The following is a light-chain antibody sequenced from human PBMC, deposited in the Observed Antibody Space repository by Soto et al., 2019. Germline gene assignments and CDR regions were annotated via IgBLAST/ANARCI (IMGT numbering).Light chain of an antibody. CDR3: SSFTTTSTLVV. CDR2: EVT. V-gene: IGLV2-14*02. Sequence: QSALTQPASVSGSPGQSITISCTGTSSDVGSYNLVSWYQQHPGKAPKLMIYEVTNRPSGVSNRFSGFKSGTTASLTISGLQAEDEADYFCSSFTTTSTLVVFGGRTQLTVL. J-gene: IGLJ7*01. CDR1: SSDVGSYNL.